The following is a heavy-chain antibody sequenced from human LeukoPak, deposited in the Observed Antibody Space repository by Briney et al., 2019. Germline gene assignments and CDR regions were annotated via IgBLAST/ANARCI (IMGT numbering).Heavy chain of an antibody. CDR3: AKDIESYDFWKTRPHDAFDI. D-gene: IGHD3-3*01. V-gene: IGHV3-23*01. Sequence: GGSLRLSCAASGFTFSSYAMSWVRQAPGKGLGWVSAISGSGGSTYYPDSVKGRFTISRDNSKNTLYLQMNSLRAEDTAVYYCAKDIESYDFWKTRPHDAFDIWGQGTMVTVSS. CDR2: ISGSGGST. J-gene: IGHJ3*02. CDR1: GFTFSSYA.